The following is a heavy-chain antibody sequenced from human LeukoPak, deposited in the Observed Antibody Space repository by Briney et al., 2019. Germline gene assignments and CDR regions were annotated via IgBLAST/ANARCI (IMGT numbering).Heavy chain of an antibody. D-gene: IGHD3-22*01. CDR2: ISWNSGSI. V-gene: IGHV3-9*01. Sequence: GGSLRLSCAASGFTFDDYAMHWVRQAPGKGLEWVSGISWNSGSIGYADSVKGRFTISRDNSKNTLYLQMNSLRAEDTAVYYCARGRLYYYDSSGYYYFDYWGQGTLVTVSS. CDR3: ARGRLYYYDSSGYYYFDY. J-gene: IGHJ4*02. CDR1: GFTFDDYA.